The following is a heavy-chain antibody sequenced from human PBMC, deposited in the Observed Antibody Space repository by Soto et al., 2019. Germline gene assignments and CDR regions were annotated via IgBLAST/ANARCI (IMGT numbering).Heavy chain of an antibody. CDR3: ARGVATRKKLDY. CDR2: ISWNSGSI. CDR1: GFTFDDYA. D-gene: IGHD5-12*01. J-gene: IGHJ4*02. Sequence: EVQLAESGGGLVQPGRSLRLSCAASGFTFDDYAMHWVRQAPGKGLEWVSGISWNSGSIGYADSVKGRFTISRDNAKNSLYLQMNSLRAEDTALYYCARGVATRKKLDYWGQGTLVTVSS. V-gene: IGHV3-9*01.